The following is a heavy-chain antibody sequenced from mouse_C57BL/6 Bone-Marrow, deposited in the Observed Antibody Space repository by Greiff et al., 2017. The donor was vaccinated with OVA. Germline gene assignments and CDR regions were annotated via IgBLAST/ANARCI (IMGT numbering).Heavy chain of an antibody. CDR1: GYTFTSYW. CDR2: LDPSDSYT. D-gene: IGHD3-2*02. CDR3: ARKTAQAFYYFDY. J-gene: IGHJ2*01. Sequence: QVQLQQPGAELVMPGASVKLSCKASGYTFTSYWMHWVKQRPGQGLEWIGELDPSDSYTNYHQKIKGKSTLTVDKSSSTSYMQLSSLSSEYSAVYYCARKTAQAFYYFDYWGQGTTLTVSS. V-gene: IGHV1-69*01.